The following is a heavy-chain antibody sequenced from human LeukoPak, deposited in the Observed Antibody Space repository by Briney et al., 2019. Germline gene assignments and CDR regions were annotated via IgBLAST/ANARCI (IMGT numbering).Heavy chain of an antibody. D-gene: IGHD3-3*01. Sequence: SQTLALTCAISGDSVSSNGASWNWIRQSPSRGLEWLGRTYYRSQQWHSDYAPSVKGRITLNPDTSKNQFSLQLNSMTPEDTAVYYCGRETDCGVVTNSGQGTLVTVSS. V-gene: IGHV6-1*01. CDR1: GDSVSSNGAS. CDR3: GRETDCGVVTN. J-gene: IGHJ4*02. CDR2: TYYRSQQWHS.